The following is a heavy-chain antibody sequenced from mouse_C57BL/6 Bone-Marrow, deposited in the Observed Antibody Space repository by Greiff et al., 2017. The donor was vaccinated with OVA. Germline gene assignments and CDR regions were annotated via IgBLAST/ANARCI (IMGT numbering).Heavy chain of an antibody. CDR3: ASGYYGSSYAMDY. V-gene: IGHV1-20*01. J-gene: IGHJ4*01. Sequence: EVKLVESGPELVKPGDSVKISCKASGYSFTGYFMNWVMQSHGKSLEWIGRINPYNGDTFYNQKFKGKATLTVDKSSSTAHMELRSLTSEDSAVYYCASGYYGSSYAMDYWGQGTSVTVSS. CDR2: INPYNGDT. D-gene: IGHD1-1*01. CDR1: GYSFTGYF.